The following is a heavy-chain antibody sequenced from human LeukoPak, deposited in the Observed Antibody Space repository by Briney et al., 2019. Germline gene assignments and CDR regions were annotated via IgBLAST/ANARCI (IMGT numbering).Heavy chain of an antibody. Sequence: GSPRLSCAAPGINFAEYGIGWVRQASGKGLGWVAGIKWNGGSTGYADSVKGRFTVSRDNAKNSLYLQMNSLRAEDTALYYCARGGDSSGSYFDYWGEGTVVTVSS. CDR2: IKWNGGST. V-gene: IGHV3-20*04. CDR3: ARGGDSSGSYFDY. D-gene: IGHD3-22*01. J-gene: IGHJ4*02. CDR1: GINFAEYG.